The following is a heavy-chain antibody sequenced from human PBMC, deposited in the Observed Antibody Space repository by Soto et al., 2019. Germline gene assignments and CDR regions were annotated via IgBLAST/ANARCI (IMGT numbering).Heavy chain of an antibody. J-gene: IGHJ6*02. CDR2: IYYSGST. D-gene: IGHD6-13*01. V-gene: IGHV4-39*01. CDR1: GGSISSSSYY. CDR3: ARQAAGSIYWVYYYYGMDV. Sequence: PSETLSLTCTVSGGSISSSSYYWGWIRQPPGKGLEWIGSIYYSGSTYYNPSLKSRVTISVDTSKNQFSLKLSSVTAADTAVYYCARQAAGSIYWVYYYYGMDVWGQGTTVTVSS.